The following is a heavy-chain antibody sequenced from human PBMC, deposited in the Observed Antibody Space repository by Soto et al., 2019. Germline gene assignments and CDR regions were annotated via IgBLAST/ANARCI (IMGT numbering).Heavy chain of an antibody. CDR2: IIPIFGTA. Sequence: SVKVSCKASGGTFSSYAISWVRQAPGQGLEWMGGIIPIFGTANYAQKFQGRVTITADESTSTAYMELSSLRSEDTAVYYCARVSPPRYCSGGSCYPELFDYWGQGTLVTVSS. CDR1: GGTFSSYA. D-gene: IGHD2-15*01. V-gene: IGHV1-69*13. J-gene: IGHJ4*02. CDR3: ARVSPPRYCSGGSCYPELFDY.